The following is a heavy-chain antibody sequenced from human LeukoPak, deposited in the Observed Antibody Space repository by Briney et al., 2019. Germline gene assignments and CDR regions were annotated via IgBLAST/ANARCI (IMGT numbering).Heavy chain of an antibody. CDR3: ARDYYDSSGYYNA. V-gene: IGHV3-30*03. CDR1: GLTFSSYG. CDR2: ISYDGSNK. Sequence: GGSLRLSCAASGLTFSSYGMHWVRQAPGKGLEWVAVISYDGSNKYYADSVKGRFTISRDNSKNTLYLQMNSLRAEDTAVYYCARDYYDSSGYYNAWGQGTLVTVSS. J-gene: IGHJ5*02. D-gene: IGHD3-22*01.